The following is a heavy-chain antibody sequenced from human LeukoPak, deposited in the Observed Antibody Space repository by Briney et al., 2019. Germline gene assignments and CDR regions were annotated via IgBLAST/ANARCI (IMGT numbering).Heavy chain of an antibody. CDR3: AREMATISNWFDP. CDR2: INPNSGGT. D-gene: IGHD5-24*01. V-gene: IGHV1-2*04. CDR1: GYTFTGYY. Sequence: APVKVSCKASGYTFTGYYMNWVRQAPGQGLEWMGWINPNSGGTNYAQKFQGWVTMTRDTSISTAYMELSRLRSDDTAVYYCAREMATISNWFDPWGQGTLVTVSS. J-gene: IGHJ5*02.